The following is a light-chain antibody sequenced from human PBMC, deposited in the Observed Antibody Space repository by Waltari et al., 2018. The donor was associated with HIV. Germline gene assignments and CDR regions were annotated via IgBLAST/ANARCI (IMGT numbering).Light chain of an antibody. V-gene: IGLV2-8*01. CDR2: EVT. CDR1: SSDVGGYNY. CDR3: SSYAGSNKLV. Sequence: QSALTQPPSASGSPGQSVTISCTGTSSDVGGYNYVYWYQQHPGNAPKLIIYEVTERPSGVPYRFSGSKFGNTASLTVSWLQAEDEADYYCSSYAGSNKLVVGGGTKLTVV. J-gene: IGLJ2*01.